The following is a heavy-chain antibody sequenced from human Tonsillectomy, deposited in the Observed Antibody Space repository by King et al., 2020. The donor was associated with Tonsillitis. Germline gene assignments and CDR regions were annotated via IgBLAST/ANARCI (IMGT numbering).Heavy chain of an antibody. Sequence: VQLQQWGAGLLKPSETLSLTCVVYGGAFSGYYWSRIRQPPGKGLEWIGEINHSGSINYNPSLKSRVSISVDTSKKQFSLELSSVSAADTAVYYCARDFSRGYCSSPSCDTRAFDIWGQGTMVTVSS. V-gene: IGHV4-34*01. D-gene: IGHD2-2*02. CDR2: INHSGSI. CDR3: ARDFSRGYCSSPSCDTRAFDI. CDR1: GGAFSGYY. J-gene: IGHJ3*02.